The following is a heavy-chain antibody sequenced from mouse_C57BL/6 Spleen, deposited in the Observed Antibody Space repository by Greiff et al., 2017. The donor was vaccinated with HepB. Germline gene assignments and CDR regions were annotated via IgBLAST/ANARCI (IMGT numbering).Heavy chain of an antibody. D-gene: IGHD2-4*01. CDR3: ARCDYDGHYYAMDY. CDR1: GYTFTSYW. CDR2: IHPNSGST. V-gene: IGHV1-64*01. J-gene: IGHJ4*01. Sequence: VQLQQSGAELVKPGASVKLSCKASGYTFTSYWMHWVKQRPGQGLEWIGMIHPNSGSTNYNEKFKSKATLTVDKSSSTAYMQLSSLTSEDSAVYYCARCDYDGHYYAMDYWGQGTSVTVSS.